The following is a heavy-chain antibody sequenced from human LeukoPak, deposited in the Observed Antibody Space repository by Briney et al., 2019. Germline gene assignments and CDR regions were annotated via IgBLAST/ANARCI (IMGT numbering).Heavy chain of an antibody. D-gene: IGHD5-18*01. CDR2: IYYSGST. J-gene: IGHJ3*02. CDR1: GGSISSYY. CDR3: ARAYTAMVKAFDI. V-gene: IGHV4-59*01. Sequence: KPSETLSLTCTVSGGSISSYYWSWIRQPPGKGLEWIGYIYYSGSTNYNPSLKSRVTISVDTSKNQFSLKLSSVTAADTAVYYCARAYTAMVKAFDIWGQGTMVTVSS.